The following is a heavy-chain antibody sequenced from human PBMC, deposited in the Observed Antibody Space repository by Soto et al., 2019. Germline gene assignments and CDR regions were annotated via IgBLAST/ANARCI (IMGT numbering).Heavy chain of an antibody. CDR3: ASASGADDYGMDV. J-gene: IGHJ6*02. V-gene: IGHV4-31*03. CDR1: RDSISSGGFS. D-gene: IGHD3-10*01. CDR2: IYSSATS. Sequence: SETLSLTGTVSRDSISSGGFSWTWVRQYPGTGLEWIRNIYSSATSTYYLSFRSRLLLSVETTKNEFSLKVSSVTAAATAVYYCASASGADDYGMDVCDLGTTVTVSS.